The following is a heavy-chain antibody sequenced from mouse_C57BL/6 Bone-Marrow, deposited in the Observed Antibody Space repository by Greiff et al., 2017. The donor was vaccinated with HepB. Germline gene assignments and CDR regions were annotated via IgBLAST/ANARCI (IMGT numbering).Heavy chain of an antibody. CDR1: GFTFSSYG. D-gene: IGHD1-1*01. CDR2: ISSGGSYT. J-gene: IGHJ4*01. V-gene: IGHV5-6*01. CDR3: ARFITTVVATRYYAMDY. Sequence: DVHLVESGGDLVKPGGSLKLSCAASGFTFSSYGMSWVRQTPDKRLEWVATISSGGSYTYYPDSVKGRFTISRDNAKNTLYLQMSSLKSEDTAMYYCARFITTVVATRYYAMDYWGQGTSVTVSS.